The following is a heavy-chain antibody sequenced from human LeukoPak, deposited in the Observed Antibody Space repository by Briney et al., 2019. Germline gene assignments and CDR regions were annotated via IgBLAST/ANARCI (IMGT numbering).Heavy chain of an antibody. CDR3: VRESGSTGFDY. CDR1: GFPFTSHA. D-gene: IGHD1-26*01. V-gene: IGHV3-23*01. CDR2: ITANDGST. J-gene: IGHJ4*02. Sequence: GGSLRLSCAASGFPFTSHAMSCVRQAPGKGLEWVSFITANDGSTYYADSVKGRITISRDNSKNTLYVQMNSLRAEDTAVYYCVRESGSTGFDYWGQGTLVTVSS.